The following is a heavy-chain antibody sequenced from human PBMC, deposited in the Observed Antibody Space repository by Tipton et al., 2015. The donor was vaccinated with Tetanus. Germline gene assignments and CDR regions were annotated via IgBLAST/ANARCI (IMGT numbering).Heavy chain of an antibody. CDR1: GGSISSGGYY. D-gene: IGHD3-16*01. Sequence: TLSLTCTVSGGSISSGGYYWSWIRQPPGKGLEWIGYIYYNGKTKYNPSLKSRVSITIDTPKNQFSLTVNSVTAADTAVYYCARDGGRELLWGQGTLVTVSS. CDR3: ARDGGRELL. V-gene: IGHV4-61*08. J-gene: IGHJ4*02. CDR2: IYYNGKT.